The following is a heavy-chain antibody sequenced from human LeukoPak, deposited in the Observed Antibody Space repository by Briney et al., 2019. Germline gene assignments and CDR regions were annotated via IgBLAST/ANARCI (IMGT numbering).Heavy chain of an antibody. CDR3: ARVFPSRGYYIPNWFDT. J-gene: IGHJ5*02. CDR1: GGSISSYY. Sequence: SETLSLTCTDSGGSISSYYWSWIRQPPGKGPEWIGYIYYSGGTNYNPSLKSGVTISVETSKNQFSLKLSSVTAADTAVYYCARVFPSRGYYIPNWFDTWGQGTLVTVSS. V-gene: IGHV4-59*01. CDR2: IYYSGGT. D-gene: IGHD3-3*01.